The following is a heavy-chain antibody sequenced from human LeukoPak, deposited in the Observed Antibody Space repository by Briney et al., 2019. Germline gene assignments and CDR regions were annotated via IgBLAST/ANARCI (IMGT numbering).Heavy chain of an antibody. J-gene: IGHJ6*03. D-gene: IGHD6-13*01. V-gene: IGHV1-69*13. CDR3: ASSYRAAAHPYYMDV. Sequence: SVKVSCKASGCTFSSYAISWVRQAPGQGLEWMGGIIPIFGTANYAQKFQGRVTITADESTSTAYMELSSLRSEDTAVYYCASSYRAAAHPYYMDVWRKGTTVTVSS. CDR2: IIPIFGTA. CDR1: GCTFSSYA.